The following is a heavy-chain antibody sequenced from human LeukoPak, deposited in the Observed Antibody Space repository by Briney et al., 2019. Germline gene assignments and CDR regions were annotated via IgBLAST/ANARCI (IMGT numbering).Heavy chain of an antibody. J-gene: IGHJ3*02. CDR3: ARPLSCSSSWHGDAFDI. Sequence: PSETLSLTCTVSGGSISSSTYYWGWIRQPPGKGLEWIGSIYYSGSTYYNASLKSRVTISADTSKNQFPLKLSSVTAADTDGYYCARPLSCSSSWHGDAFDIWGQGTMVTVSS. V-gene: IGHV4-39*01. CDR1: GGSISSSTYY. CDR2: IYYSGST. D-gene: IGHD6-13*01.